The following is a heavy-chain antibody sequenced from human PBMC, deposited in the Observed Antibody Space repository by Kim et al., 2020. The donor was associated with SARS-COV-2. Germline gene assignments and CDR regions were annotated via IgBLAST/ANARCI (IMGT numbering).Heavy chain of an antibody. J-gene: IGHJ5*02. V-gene: IGHV7-4-1*02. Sequence: ASVKVSCKASGYTFTSYAMNWVRQAPGQGLEWMGWINTNTGNPTYAQGFTGRFVFSLDTSVSTAYLQISSLKAEDTAVYYCAREIYSNDGENWFDPWGQGTRVSVSS. CDR3: AREIYSNDGENWFDP. D-gene: IGHD4-4*01. CDR2: INTNTGNP. CDR1: GYTFTSYA.